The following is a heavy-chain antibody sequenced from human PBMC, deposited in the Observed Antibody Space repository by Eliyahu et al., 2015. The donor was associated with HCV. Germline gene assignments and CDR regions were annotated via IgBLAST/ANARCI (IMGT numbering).Heavy chain of an antibody. J-gene: IGHJ3*02. D-gene: IGHD6-13*01. CDR3: AKADEDNDSSSWYAFDI. V-gene: IGHV3-30*18. CDR2: ISYDGSNK. Sequence: MHWVRQAPGKGLEWVAVISYDGSNKYYADSVKGRFTISRDNSKNTLYLQMNSLRAEDTAVYYCAKADEDNDSSSWYAFDIWGQGTMVTVSS.